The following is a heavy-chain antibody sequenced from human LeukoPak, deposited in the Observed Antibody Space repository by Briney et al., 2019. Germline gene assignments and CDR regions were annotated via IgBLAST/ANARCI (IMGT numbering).Heavy chain of an antibody. J-gene: IGHJ5*02. CDR2: IKQDGSEK. Sequence: QTSETLSLTCTVSGGSISSYYWSWIRQPPGKGLEWVANIKQDGSEKYYVDSVKGRFTISRDNAKNSLYLQMNSLRAEDTAVYYCARVKVTIFGVVMGRWFDPWGQGTLVTVSS. CDR3: ARVKVTIFGVVMGRWFDP. D-gene: IGHD3-3*01. V-gene: IGHV3-7*01. CDR1: GGSISSYY.